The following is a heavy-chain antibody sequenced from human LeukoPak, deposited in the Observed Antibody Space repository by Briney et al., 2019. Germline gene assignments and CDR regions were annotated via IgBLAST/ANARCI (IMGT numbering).Heavy chain of an antibody. J-gene: IGHJ6*04. V-gene: IGHV3-7*01. CDR3: AELGITMIGGV. CDR1: GFTFSSYS. Sequence: GGSLRPSCAASGFTFSSYSFNWVRQAPGKGLEWVANIKKDGTEKNYVDSVKGRFSISRDNAKNSLYLQMNSLRAEDTAVYYCAELGITMIGGVWGKGTTVTISS. D-gene: IGHD3-10*02. CDR2: IKKDGTEK.